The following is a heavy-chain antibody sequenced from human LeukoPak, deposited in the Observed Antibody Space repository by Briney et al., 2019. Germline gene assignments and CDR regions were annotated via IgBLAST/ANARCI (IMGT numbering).Heavy chain of an antibody. D-gene: IGHD6-6*01. CDR3: ARGGSSSSRDYYYYYMDV. J-gene: IGHJ6*03. V-gene: IGHV4-59*08. CDR1: GGSISDYY. Sequence: SETLSLTCTVSGGSISDYYRGWIRQPPGKGLEWIGYFYNSGSSTYNPSLKSRVTISADTSKNQFSLKLSSVTAADTAVYYCARGGSSSSRDYYYYYMDVWGKGTTVTVSS. CDR2: FYNSGSS.